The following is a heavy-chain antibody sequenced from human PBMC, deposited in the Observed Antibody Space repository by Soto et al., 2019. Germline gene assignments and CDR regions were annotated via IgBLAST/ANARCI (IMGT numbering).Heavy chain of an antibody. V-gene: IGHV4-4*02. CDR1: GGSISSSNW. Sequence: SETLSLTXAVSGGSISSSNWWSWVRQPPGKGLEWIGEIYHSGSTNYNPSLKSRVTISVDKSKNQFSLKLSSVTAADTAVYYCARVRIAVVRRVDYYYYGMDVWGQGTTVTVSS. D-gene: IGHD6-19*01. CDR2: IYHSGST. CDR3: ARVRIAVVRRVDYYYYGMDV. J-gene: IGHJ6*02.